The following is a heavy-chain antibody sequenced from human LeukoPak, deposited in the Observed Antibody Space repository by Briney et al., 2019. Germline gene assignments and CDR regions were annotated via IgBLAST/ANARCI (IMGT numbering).Heavy chain of an antibody. CDR3: ARVQGSSWYYFDY. V-gene: IGHV1-2*02. CDR1: GYTFTGYY. J-gene: IGHJ4*02. CDR2: INPNSGGA. Sequence: ASVKVSCKASGYTFTGYYMHWVRQAPGQGLEWMGWINPNSGGANYAQKFQGRVTMTRDTSISTAYMELSRLRSDDTAAYYCARVQGSSWYYFDYWGQGTLVTVSS. D-gene: IGHD6-13*01.